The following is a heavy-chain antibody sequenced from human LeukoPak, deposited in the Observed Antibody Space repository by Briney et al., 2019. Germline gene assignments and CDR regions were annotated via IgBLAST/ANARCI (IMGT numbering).Heavy chain of an antibody. D-gene: IGHD3-3*01. Sequence: ASVKVSCKASGYTFTGYYIHWVRQAPGQGLEYLGWINPNNGGTNYAQKFQGRVTMTRDTSISAAYMELSSLRSDDTALYYCTRGSRPGVANHDAFDIRGQGTMVTVSS. CDR3: TRGSRPGVANHDAFDI. CDR2: INPNNGGT. V-gene: IGHV1-2*02. J-gene: IGHJ3*02. CDR1: GYTFTGYY.